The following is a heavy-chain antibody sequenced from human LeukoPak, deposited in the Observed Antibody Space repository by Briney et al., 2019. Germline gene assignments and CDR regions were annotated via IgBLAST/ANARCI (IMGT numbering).Heavy chain of an antibody. CDR1: GYTFTSYG. CDR2: ISAYNCNT. J-gene: IGHJ5*02. Sequence: ASVKVSCKASGYTFTSYGISWVRQAPGQGLEWMGWISAYNCNTNYAQKLQGRVTMTTDTSTSTAYMELRSLGSDDTAVYYCARDQLLYDPSFDPWGQGTLVTVSS. CDR3: ARDQLLYDPSFDP. D-gene: IGHD2-2*02. V-gene: IGHV1-18*04.